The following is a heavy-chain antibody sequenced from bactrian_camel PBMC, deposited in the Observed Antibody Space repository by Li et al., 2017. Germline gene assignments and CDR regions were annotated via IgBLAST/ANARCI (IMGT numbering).Heavy chain of an antibody. CDR1: GFSSTWCG. Sequence: HVQLVESGGGSVQAGGSLRLSCTVPGFSSTWCGVDWYRQAAGKEREWISSISNFGRPSYADPVKGRFTISRDNDKKTLYLQLSSLKTEDTGKYSCKTHGRNWCANGYYGQGTQVTVS. V-gene: IGHV3S55*01. CDR2: ISNFGRP. D-gene: IGHD7*01. CDR3: KTHGRNWCANGY. J-gene: IGHJ6*01.